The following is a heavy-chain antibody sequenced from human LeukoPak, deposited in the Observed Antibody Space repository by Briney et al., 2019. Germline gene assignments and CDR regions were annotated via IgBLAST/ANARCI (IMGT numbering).Heavy chain of an antibody. CDR2: IKQGGSEK. V-gene: IGHV3-7*01. CDR3: ASYRWLPSPFDY. J-gene: IGHJ4*02. D-gene: IGHD5-24*01. Sequence: GGSLRLSCAASGFTFSSYWMSWVRQAPGKGREWVANIKQGGSEKYYVDSVKGRFTISRDNAKNSLYLQMNSLRAEDTAVYYCASYRWLPSPFDYWGQGTLVTVSS. CDR1: GFTFSSYW.